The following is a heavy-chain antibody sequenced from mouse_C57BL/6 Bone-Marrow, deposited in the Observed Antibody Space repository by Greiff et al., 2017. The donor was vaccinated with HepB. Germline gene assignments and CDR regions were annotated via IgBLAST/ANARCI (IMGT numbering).Heavy chain of an antibody. CDR1: GYTFTDYT. V-gene: IGHV1-18*01. CDR2: INPNIGGT. J-gene: IGHJ3*01. CDR3: VRGRWYY. D-gene: IGHD1-1*02. Sequence: EVQLQQSGPELVKPGASVRISCKTSGYTFTDYTIHWVKQSHGKTLEWIGRINPNIGGTNSNQKFEGKATLTLDMSSSTAYMELRSLTSEDSAVYYCVRGRWYYWGQGTRVPVTA.